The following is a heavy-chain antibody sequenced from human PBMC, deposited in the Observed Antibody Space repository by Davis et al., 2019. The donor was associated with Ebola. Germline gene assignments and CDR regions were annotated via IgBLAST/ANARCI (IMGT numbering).Heavy chain of an antibody. CDR3: ARDLGQVTSSGWYG. CDR2: IIPILGIA. D-gene: IGHD6-19*01. J-gene: IGHJ4*02. V-gene: IGHV1-69*04. Sequence: AASVKVSCKASGYTFTSYGISWVRQAPGQGLEWMGRIIPILGIANYAQKFQGRVTITADKSTSTAYMELSSLRSEDTAVYYCARDLGQVTSSGWYGWGQGTLVTVSS. CDR1: GYTFTSYG.